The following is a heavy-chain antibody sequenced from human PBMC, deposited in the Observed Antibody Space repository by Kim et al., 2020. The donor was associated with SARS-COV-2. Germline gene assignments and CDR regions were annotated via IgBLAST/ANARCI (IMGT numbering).Heavy chain of an antibody. CDR1: GFTFSGSA. J-gene: IGHJ3*01. V-gene: IGHV3-73*01. CDR2: IRSKANSYAT. Sequence: GGSLRLSCAASGFTFSGSAIHWVRQASGKGLEWVGRIRSKANSYATAYAVSVRGRFSSYRDDSKNSPYLQMHSPKNTDAADYSCNRVLTTTLACWDAF. CDR3: NRVLTTTLACWDAF. D-gene: IGHD3-3*02.